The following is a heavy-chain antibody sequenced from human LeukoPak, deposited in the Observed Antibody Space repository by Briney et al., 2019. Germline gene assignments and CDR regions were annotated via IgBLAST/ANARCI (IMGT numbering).Heavy chain of an antibody. Sequence: SETLSLTCTVSGGSNSSYYWTWIRQPPGKGLEWIGYIHASGSTNYNPSLKSRVTMSVDTSKKQFSLRLSSVTAADTAVYYCARPGESNGWVYFNYWGQGTLVTVSS. J-gene: IGHJ4*02. CDR3: ARPGESNGWVYFNY. CDR2: IHASGST. D-gene: IGHD2-8*01. V-gene: IGHV4-4*09. CDR1: GGSNSSYY.